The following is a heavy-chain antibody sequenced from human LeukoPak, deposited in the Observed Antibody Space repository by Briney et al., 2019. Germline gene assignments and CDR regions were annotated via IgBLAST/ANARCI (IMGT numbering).Heavy chain of an antibody. CDR1: GDSISSSSYY. D-gene: IGHD7-27*01. CDR3: ARDLWGGGTGRGS. J-gene: IGHJ5*02. Sequence: SETLSLTCTVSGDSISSSSYYWGWIRQPPGKGLECIGSIYYSGRTYYNPSLKSRVTISVDTSKNQFSLKLSSVTAADTAVYYCARDLWGGGTGRGSWGQGTLVTVSS. CDR2: IYYSGRT. V-gene: IGHV4-39*07.